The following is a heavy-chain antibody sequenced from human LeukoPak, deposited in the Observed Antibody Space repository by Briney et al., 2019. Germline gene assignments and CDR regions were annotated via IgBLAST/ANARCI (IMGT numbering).Heavy chain of an antibody. CDR2: IIPNSGGT. J-gene: IGHJ5*02. V-gene: IGHV1-2*02. D-gene: IGHD3-9*01. CDR1: GYTFTDYY. Sequence: ASVKVSCKASGYTFTDYYMHWVRQPPGQGLEWMGWIIPNSGGTEYAQKFQGRVTMTRDTSISTFYMELTRLTSDDTAVYYCARRYHDILTGYRTENWFAPWGQGTLVTVSA. CDR3: ARRYHDILTGYRTENWFAP.